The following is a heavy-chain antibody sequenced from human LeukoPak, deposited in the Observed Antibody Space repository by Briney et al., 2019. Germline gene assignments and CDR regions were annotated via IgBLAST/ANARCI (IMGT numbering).Heavy chain of an antibody. CDR1: GGSFSGYY. CDR3: AVPSSMDV. CDR2: INHSGST. V-gene: IGHV4-34*01. J-gene: IGHJ6*02. Sequence: KPSETLSLTCAVYGGSFSGYYWSWIRQPPGKGLEWIGEINHSGSTNYNPSLKSRVTISVDTSKNQFSLKLSSVTAADTAVYYCAVPSSMDVWGQGTTVTVSS.